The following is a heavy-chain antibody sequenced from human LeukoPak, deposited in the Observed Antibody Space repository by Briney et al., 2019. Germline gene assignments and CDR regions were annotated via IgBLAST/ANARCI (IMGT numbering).Heavy chain of an antibody. D-gene: IGHD3-9*01. Sequence: ASVKVSCKASGGTFSSYAISWVRQAPGQGLEWMGGIIPIFGTANYAHKFQGRVTITADESTSTAYMELSSLRSEDTAVYYCARDRRYYDILTGYYSEPSYYYYMDVWGKGTTVTISS. V-gene: IGHV1-69*13. CDR2: IIPIFGTA. CDR3: ARDRRYYDILTGYYSEPSYYYYMDV. CDR1: GGTFSSYA. J-gene: IGHJ6*03.